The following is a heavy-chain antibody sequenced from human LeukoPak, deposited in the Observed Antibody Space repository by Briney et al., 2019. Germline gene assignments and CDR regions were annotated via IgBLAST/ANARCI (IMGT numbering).Heavy chain of an antibody. CDR3: VKDRLVGESSGWTTFDY. Sequence: PGGSLRLSCSASGFTFRSYAMHWVRQAPGKGLEYVSGISSNGGRTYYADSVKGRFTISRDNSKNTLYLQMSSLRAEDTAVYYCVKDRLVGESSGWTTFDYWGQGTLVTVPA. CDR2: ISSNGGRT. D-gene: IGHD6-19*01. J-gene: IGHJ4*02. CDR1: GFTFRSYA. V-gene: IGHV3-64D*09.